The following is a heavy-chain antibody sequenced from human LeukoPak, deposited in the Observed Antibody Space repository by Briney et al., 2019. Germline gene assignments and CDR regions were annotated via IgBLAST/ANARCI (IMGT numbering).Heavy chain of an antibody. D-gene: IGHD5-18*01. Sequence: GSLRLSCAVSGITLSNYGMSWVRQAPGKGLEWVANIKQDGSEKYVDSVKGRFTISRDNAKNSLYLQMNSLRADDTAVYYCARDEYRNPYWGQGTLVTVSS. CDR2: IKQDGSEK. J-gene: IGHJ4*02. CDR3: ARDEYRNPY. CDR1: GITLSNYG. V-gene: IGHV3-7*01.